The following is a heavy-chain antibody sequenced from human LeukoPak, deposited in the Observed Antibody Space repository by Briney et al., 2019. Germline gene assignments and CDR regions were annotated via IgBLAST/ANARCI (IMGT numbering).Heavy chain of an antibody. CDR1: GGFISSNSAY. D-gene: IGHD2-2*01. J-gene: IGHJ4*02. CDR3: ARAPRFSYYQEYFDY. V-gene: IGHV4-39*07. Sequence: SETLSLTCLVSGGFISSNSAYWSWIRQPPGKALEWIGNIYYSGTTYYNPSLQSRVTMSVDTSNNQFSLKLTSVTAADTAVYYCARAPRFSYYQEYFDYWGQGTLVTVSS. CDR2: IYYSGTT.